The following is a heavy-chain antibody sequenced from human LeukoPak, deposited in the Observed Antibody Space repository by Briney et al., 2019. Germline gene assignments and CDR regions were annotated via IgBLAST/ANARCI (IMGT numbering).Heavy chain of an antibody. J-gene: IGHJ4*02. CDR2: INPNRGGT. Sequence: ASVKVSCKASGYTFTGYYMHWVRQAPGQGLEWMGWINPNRGGTNYAHKFQGRVTMTGDTSISTAYMELSRLRSDDTAVYYCASWQYYYDSSGYYPFDYWGQGTLVTVSS. D-gene: IGHD3-22*01. CDR3: ASWQYYYDSSGYYPFDY. V-gene: IGHV1-2*07. CDR1: GYTFTGYY.